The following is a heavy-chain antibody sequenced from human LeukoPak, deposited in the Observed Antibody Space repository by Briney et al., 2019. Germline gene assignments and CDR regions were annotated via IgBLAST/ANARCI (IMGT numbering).Heavy chain of an antibody. CDR1: GGTFNNYA. Sequence: GSSVKVSCKTSGGTFNNYAISWVRQAPGHGLEWMGRVVPMFGIRNYPQTFRGRVNITADKATNTVYMELRSLRAEDTAIYYCATEPSRSYSFDHLDFWGLGTPVTVSS. CDR2: VVPMFGIR. CDR3: ATEPSRSYSFDHLDF. D-gene: IGHD5-12*01. J-gene: IGHJ4*02. V-gene: IGHV1-69*04.